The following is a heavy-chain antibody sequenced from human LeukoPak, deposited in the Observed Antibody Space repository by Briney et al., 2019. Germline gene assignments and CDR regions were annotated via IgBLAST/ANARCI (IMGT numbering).Heavy chain of an antibody. D-gene: IGHD5-18*01. Sequence: PGGSLRLSCAASGFTFSGSAMHWVRQASGKGLEWVGRIRSKANSYATAYAASVKGRFTISRDDSKNTAYLQMNSLKTEDTAVYYCTRHGYSYGYNYWGQGTLVTVSS. CDR1: GFTFSGSA. V-gene: IGHV3-73*01. CDR2: IRSKANSYAT. CDR3: TRHGYSYGYNY. J-gene: IGHJ4*02.